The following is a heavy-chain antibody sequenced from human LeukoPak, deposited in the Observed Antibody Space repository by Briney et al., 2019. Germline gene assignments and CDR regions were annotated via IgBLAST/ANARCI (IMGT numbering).Heavy chain of an antibody. CDR3: ARAYTAMAP. CDR1: GGSMSSGAYY. CDR2: IYYSGST. D-gene: IGHD5-18*01. J-gene: IGHJ5*02. V-gene: IGHV4-31*03. Sequence: PSQTLSLTCTVSGGSMSSGAYYWSWIRQHPGKGLEWIGYIYYSGSTYYIPSLKSRVTISVDTSRNQFSLKLSSVTAADTAVYYCARAYTAMAPWGQGTLVTVSS.